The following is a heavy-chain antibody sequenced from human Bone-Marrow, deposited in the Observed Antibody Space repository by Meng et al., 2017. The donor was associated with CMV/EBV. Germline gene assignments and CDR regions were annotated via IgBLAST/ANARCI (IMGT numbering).Heavy chain of an antibody. V-gene: IGHV3-7*01. D-gene: IGHD2-2*01. CDR3: ARITHCSSTSCYHFDP. Sequence: GESLKISCAASGFTFSNYWMTWVRQAPGRGLEWVANLNQDGSVKYYGDSVKGRFTISRYNAKSSLYLQMSSLGAEDTAAYYCARITHCSSTSCYHFDPWGRGTLVTVSS. CDR1: GFTFSNYW. CDR2: LNQDGSVK. J-gene: IGHJ5*02.